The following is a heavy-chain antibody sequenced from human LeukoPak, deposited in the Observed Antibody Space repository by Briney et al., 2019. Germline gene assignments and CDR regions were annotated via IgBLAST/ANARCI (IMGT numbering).Heavy chain of an antibody. CDR1: GFTFSSYA. V-gene: IGHV3-23*01. D-gene: IGHD6-13*01. Sequence: GGSLRLSCAASGFTFSSYAMNWVRQAPGKGLEWVSGISCSGGSTYYADSVKGRFTISRDNSKNTLYLQMYSLRAEDTAVYYCAKRDDSSSWTAFDIWGQGTMVTVSS. CDR2: ISCSGGST. J-gene: IGHJ3*02. CDR3: AKRDDSSSWTAFDI.